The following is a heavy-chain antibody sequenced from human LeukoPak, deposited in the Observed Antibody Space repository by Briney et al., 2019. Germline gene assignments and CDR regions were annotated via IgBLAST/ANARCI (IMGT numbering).Heavy chain of an antibody. CDR2: IYTSGST. Sequence: SETLSLTCTVSGGSISSYYWSWIRQPAGKGLEWIGRIYTSGSTNYNPSLKSRVTMSVDTSKNRFSLKLSSVTAADTAVYYCARDDDYGDYRSARDNWFDPWGQGTLVTVSS. J-gene: IGHJ5*02. CDR3: ARDDDYGDYRSARDNWFDP. CDR1: GGSISSYY. V-gene: IGHV4-4*07. D-gene: IGHD4-17*01.